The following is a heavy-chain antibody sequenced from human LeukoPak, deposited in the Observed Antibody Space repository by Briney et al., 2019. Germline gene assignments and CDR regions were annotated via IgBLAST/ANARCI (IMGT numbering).Heavy chain of an antibody. V-gene: IGHV3-21*04. CDR2: ISTNSSYI. D-gene: IGHD4/OR15-4a*01. J-gene: IGHJ4*02. Sequence: GGSLRLSCAASGFTFSTYSMNWVRQAPGKGLEWVSSISTNSSYIYYADSVKGRFSISRDNAKNSLYLQMNSLRAEDTAVYYCARRAGAYSHPYDYWGQGTLVTVSS. CDR1: GFTFSTYS. CDR3: ARRAGAYSHPYDY.